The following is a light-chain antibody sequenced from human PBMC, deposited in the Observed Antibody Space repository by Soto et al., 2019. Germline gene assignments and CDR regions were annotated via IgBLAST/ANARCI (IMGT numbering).Light chain of an antibody. CDR3: SSYTSSSTRV. Sequence: QSALTQPASVSGSPGQSITISCTGTSSDVGGYNYVSWYQQHPGKAPKLMLYEVSHRPSGVSNRFSGSKSGNTASLTISGLQAEDEADYYCSSYTSSSTRVFGTGTKLTVL. V-gene: IGLV2-14*01. J-gene: IGLJ1*01. CDR2: EVS. CDR1: SSDVGGYNY.